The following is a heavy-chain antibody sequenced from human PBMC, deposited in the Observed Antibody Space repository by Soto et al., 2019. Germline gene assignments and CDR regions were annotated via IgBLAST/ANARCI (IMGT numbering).Heavy chain of an antibody. V-gene: IGHV1-69*01. CDR1: GGTFSSYA. D-gene: IGHD4-17*01. CDR2: IIPIFGTA. CDR3: ARETYLAGDPPTYYDGMDV. J-gene: IGHJ6*02. Sequence: QVQLVQSGAEVKKPGSSVKVSCKASGGTFSSYAISWVRQAPGQGLEWMGGIIPIFGTANYAQKFQGRVTITADESTSTAYMELSSLRSEDTAGYYCARETYLAGDPPTYYDGMDVWGQGTTVTVSS.